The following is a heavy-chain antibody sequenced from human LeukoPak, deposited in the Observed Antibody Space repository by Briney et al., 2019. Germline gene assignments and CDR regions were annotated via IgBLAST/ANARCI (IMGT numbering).Heavy chain of an antibody. Sequence: GGSLRLSCAASGFTFSSYAMSWVRQAPGKGLEWVSAISGSGGSTYYADSVKGRFTISRDNSKNTLYLQMNSLRAEDTAVYYCARDGSGYVAAFDYWGQGTLVTVSS. CDR1: GFTFSSYA. CDR2: ISGSGGST. V-gene: IGHV3-23*01. D-gene: IGHD5-12*01. J-gene: IGHJ4*02. CDR3: ARDGSGYVAAFDY.